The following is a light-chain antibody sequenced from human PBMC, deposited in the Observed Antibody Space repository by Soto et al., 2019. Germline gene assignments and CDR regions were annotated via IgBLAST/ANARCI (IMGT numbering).Light chain of an antibody. CDR1: QSVSRSY. J-gene: IGKJ1*01. Sequence: EIVLTQSPGTLSLSPGDRATLSCRASQSVSRSYLGWYQQKPGQAPRLLMYGASIRAAGVPDRFSGSGSGTEFTLTISRLEPEDFTVYYCHHYETFRQGTKVDSK. CDR2: GAS. CDR3: HHYET. V-gene: IGKV3-20*01.